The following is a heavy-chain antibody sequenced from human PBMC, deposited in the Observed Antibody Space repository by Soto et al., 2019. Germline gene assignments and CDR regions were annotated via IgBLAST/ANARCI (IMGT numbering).Heavy chain of an antibody. V-gene: IGHV3-15*01. CDR2: IKSKTDGGTT. D-gene: IGHD3-3*01. J-gene: IGHJ3*02. Sequence: GSLRLSCAASGFTFSNAWMSWVRQAPGKGLEWVGRIKSKTDGGTTDYAAPVKGRFTISRDDSKNTLYLQMNSLKTEDTAVYYCTTDPYYDFWSGYYRPDAFDIWGQGTMVTV. CDR3: TTDPYYDFWSGYYRPDAFDI. CDR1: GFTFSNAW.